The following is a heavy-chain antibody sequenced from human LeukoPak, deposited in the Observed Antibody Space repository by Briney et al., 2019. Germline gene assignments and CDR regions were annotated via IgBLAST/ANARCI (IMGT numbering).Heavy chain of an antibody. D-gene: IGHD4-17*01. J-gene: IGHJ3*02. CDR2: IYYSGST. CDR3: ARHDYGDRDAFDI. CDR1: GGSISSSSYY. V-gene: IGHV4-39*01. Sequence: SETLSLTCTVSGGSISSSSYYWGWIRQPPGKGLEWIGSIYYSGSTYYNPSLKSRVTISVDTSKNQFSLKLSSVTAADTAVYYCARHDYGDRDAFDIWGQGTMVTVSP.